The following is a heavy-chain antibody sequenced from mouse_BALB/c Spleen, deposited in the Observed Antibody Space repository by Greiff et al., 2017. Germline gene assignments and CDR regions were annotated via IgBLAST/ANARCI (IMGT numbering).Heavy chain of an antibody. CDR2: ISSGGST. Sequence: EVKVVESGGGLVKPGGSLKLSCAASGFTFSSYAMSWVRQTPEKRLEWVASISSGGSTYYPDSVKGRFTISRDNARNILYLQMSSLRSEDTAMYYCAREGGRYDGLYAMDYWGQGTSVTVSS. J-gene: IGHJ4*01. D-gene: IGHD2-14*01. V-gene: IGHV5-6-5*01. CDR3: AREGGRYDGLYAMDY. CDR1: GFTFSSYA.